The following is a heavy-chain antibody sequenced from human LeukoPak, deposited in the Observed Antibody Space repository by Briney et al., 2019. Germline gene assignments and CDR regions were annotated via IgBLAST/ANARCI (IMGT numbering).Heavy chain of an antibody. D-gene: IGHD5-18*01. J-gene: IGHJ4*02. V-gene: IGHV1-2*02. Sequence: ASVKVSCKASGYTFTSYYMHWVRQAPGQGLEWMGWINPNSGGTNYAQKFQGRVTMTRDTSISTAYMELSRLRSDDTAVYYCARGHSYGFYFDYWGQGTLVTVSS. CDR1: GYTFTSYY. CDR3: ARGHSYGFYFDY. CDR2: INPNSGGT.